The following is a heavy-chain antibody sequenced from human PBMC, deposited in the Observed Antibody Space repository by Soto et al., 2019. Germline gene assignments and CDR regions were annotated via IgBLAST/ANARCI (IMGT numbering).Heavy chain of an antibody. V-gene: IGHV3-7*01. CDR3: ARDRGYDILTCYYPHIDY. CDR1: GFNFSSYW. D-gene: IGHD3-9*01. Sequence: GGSLRLSCAASGFNFSSYWMSWVRQAPGKGLEWVANIKQDGSEKYYVDSVKGRFTISRDNAKNSLYLQMNSLRAEDTAVYYCARDRGYDILTCYYPHIDYWGQATLVTVSS. CDR2: IKQDGSEK. J-gene: IGHJ4*02.